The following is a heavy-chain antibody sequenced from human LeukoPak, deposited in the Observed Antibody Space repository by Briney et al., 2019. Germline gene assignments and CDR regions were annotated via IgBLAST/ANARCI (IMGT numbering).Heavy chain of an antibody. J-gene: IGHJ6*03. Sequence: GGSLRLSCAASGLTFSSYGMSWVRQAPGRGLEWVSAISTTGGTTYYADSVRGRFTISRDNSRNTLYLQMNSLRAEDTAIYYCAKRRGLELLYYYYMDVWGKGTTVTVSS. D-gene: IGHD1-7*01. V-gene: IGHV3-23*01. CDR3: AKRRGLELLYYYYMDV. CDR1: GLTFSSYG. CDR2: ISTTGGTT.